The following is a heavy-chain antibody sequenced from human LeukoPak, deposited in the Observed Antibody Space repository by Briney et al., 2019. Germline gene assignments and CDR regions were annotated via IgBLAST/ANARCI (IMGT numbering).Heavy chain of an antibody. J-gene: IGHJ4*02. V-gene: IGHV4-39*01. Sequence: SDTLSLTCTVSGGSVSSSIYYWGWIRQPPGKGLEWIGSIYYSGSTSYNPSLKSRVTIPVDTSKNQFSLKLTSVTAADTAVYYCASRNDILTGYVFDFWGQGTLVTVSS. D-gene: IGHD3-9*01. CDR1: GGSVSSSIYY. CDR3: ASRNDILTGYVFDF. CDR2: IYYSGST.